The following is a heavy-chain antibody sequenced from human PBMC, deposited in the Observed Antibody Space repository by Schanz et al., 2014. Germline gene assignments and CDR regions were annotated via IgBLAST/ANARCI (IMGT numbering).Heavy chain of an antibody. CDR1: GFTFSGYA. D-gene: IGHD2-8*01. J-gene: IGHJ5*02. V-gene: IGHV3-23*04. CDR2: MIGSGSSV. Sequence: VQLVESGGGVVQPGGSLRLSCAASGFTFSGYAMSWVRQAPGKGLEWVSRMIGSGSSVFYADSVKGRFTISRDNSKNTLYLQINSLRAEDTAVYYCASGGYCTNGVCNGGRNWFDPWGQGTLVTVSS. CDR3: ASGGYCTNGVCNGGRNWFDP.